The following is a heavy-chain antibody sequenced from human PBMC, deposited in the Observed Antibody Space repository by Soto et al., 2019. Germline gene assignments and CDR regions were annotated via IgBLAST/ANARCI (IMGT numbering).Heavy chain of an antibody. CDR2: ISSSSSYI. Sequence: GGSLRLSCAASGFTFSSYSMNWVRQAPGKGLEWVSSISSSSSYIYYADSVKGRFTISRDNAKNSLYLQMNSLRAEDTAVYYCARDLSQTSHYDFWSGYGFDYWGQGTLVTVSS. J-gene: IGHJ4*02. CDR1: GFTFSSYS. D-gene: IGHD3-3*01. V-gene: IGHV3-21*01. CDR3: ARDLSQTSHYDFWSGYGFDY.